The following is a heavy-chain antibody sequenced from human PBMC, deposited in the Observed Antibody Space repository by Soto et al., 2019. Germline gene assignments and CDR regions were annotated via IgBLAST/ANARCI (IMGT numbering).Heavy chain of an antibody. D-gene: IGHD1-20*01. J-gene: IGHJ4*01. V-gene: IGHV4-31*03. CDR3: AAMLIAGATPYYFEY. Sequence: SETLSLTCTVSGGSISSGGYYWSWIRQHPGKGLEWIGYIYYSGSTYYNPSLKSRVTISVDTPKKQFSLILSSVTAADTAVYYCAAMLIAGATPYYFEYWDEGNLVTVSS. CDR2: IYYSGST. CDR1: GGSISSGGYY.